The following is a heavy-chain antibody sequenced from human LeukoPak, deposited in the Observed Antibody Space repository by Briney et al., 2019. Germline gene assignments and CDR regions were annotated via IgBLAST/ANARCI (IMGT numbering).Heavy chain of an antibody. V-gene: IGHV3-7*01. CDR3: ARDGGSAWFLDY. CDR1: GFTFSSYW. CDR2: IKHDGSEK. D-gene: IGHD6-19*01. Sequence: GGSLRLSCAASGFTFSSYWMTWVRQAPGKGLEWVANIKHDGSEKYYVDSVKGRFSITRDNAKNSLYLQMNSLRAEDTAVYYCARDGGSAWFLDYWGQGTLVTVSS. J-gene: IGHJ4*02.